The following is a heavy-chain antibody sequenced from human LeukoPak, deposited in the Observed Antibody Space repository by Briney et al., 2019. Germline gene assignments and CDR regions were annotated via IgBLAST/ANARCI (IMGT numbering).Heavy chain of an antibody. J-gene: IGHJ6*03. V-gene: IGHV4-39*01. CDR2: IYYSGST. CDR1: GGSISSSSYY. Sequence: SGTLSLTCTVSGGSISSSSYYWGWIRQPPGKGLEWIGSIYYSGSTYYNPSLKSRVTISVDTSKNHFSLKLSSVTAADTAVYYCARQKYYYQYMDVWGKGTTVTVSS. CDR3: ARQKYYYQYMDV.